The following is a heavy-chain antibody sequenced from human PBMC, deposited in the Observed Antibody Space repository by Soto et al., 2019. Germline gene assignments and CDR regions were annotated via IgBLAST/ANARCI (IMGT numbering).Heavy chain of an antibody. CDR3: AKDLDSSSYIYYYYYGMDV. CDR2: ISYDGSNK. D-gene: IGHD6-6*01. CDR1: GFTFSSYG. V-gene: IGHV3-30*18. Sequence: QVQLVESGGSVVQPGRSLRLSCAASGFTFSSYGMHWVRQAPGKGLEWVAVISYDGSNKYYADSVKGRFTISRDNSKNTLYLQMNSLRAEDTAVYYCAKDLDSSSYIYYYYYGMDVWGQGTTVTVSS. J-gene: IGHJ6*02.